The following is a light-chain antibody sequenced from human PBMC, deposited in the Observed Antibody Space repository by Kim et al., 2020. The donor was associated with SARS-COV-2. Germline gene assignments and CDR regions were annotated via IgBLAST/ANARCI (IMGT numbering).Light chain of an antibody. V-gene: IGLV7-43*01. CDR3: LLFYGGVVI. Sequence: QAVVTQEPSLTVSPGGTVTLTCASSTGAVTSSYYPNWFQQKPGQAPGALIYTTSKRQSWTPARFSGSLLGGKAALTLSGAQPEDEADYYCLLFYGGVVIFGGGTQLTVL. CDR2: TTS. CDR1: TGAVTSSYY. J-gene: IGLJ2*01.